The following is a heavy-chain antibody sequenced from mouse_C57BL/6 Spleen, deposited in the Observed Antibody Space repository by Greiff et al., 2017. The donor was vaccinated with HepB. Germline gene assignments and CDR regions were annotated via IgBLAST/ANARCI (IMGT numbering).Heavy chain of an antibody. CDR2: IYPGNSDT. CDR3: TGGWFGY. V-gene: IGHV1-5*01. Sequence: EVQLQQSGTVLARPGASVKMSCKTSGYTFTSYWMHWVKQRPGQGLDWIGAIYPGNSDTSYNQKLKGKAKPTAVTSASPAYMELSSLTNEDSAVYYCTGGWFGYWGQGTLVAVPA. CDR1: GYTFTSYW. J-gene: IGHJ3*01.